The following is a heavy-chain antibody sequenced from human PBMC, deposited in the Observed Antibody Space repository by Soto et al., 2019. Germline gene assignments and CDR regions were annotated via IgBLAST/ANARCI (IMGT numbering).Heavy chain of an antibody. CDR3: ARDYYGSGRRYAFDI. J-gene: IGHJ3*02. CDR1: GYTFTGYY. CDR2: INPNSGGT. D-gene: IGHD3-10*01. Sequence: ASVKVSCKASGYTFTGYYMHWVRQAPGQGLEWMGWINPNSGGTNYAQKFQGWVTMTRDTSISTAYMELSRLRSDDTAVYYCARDYYGSGRRYAFDICGQRTMVPVS. V-gene: IGHV1-2*04.